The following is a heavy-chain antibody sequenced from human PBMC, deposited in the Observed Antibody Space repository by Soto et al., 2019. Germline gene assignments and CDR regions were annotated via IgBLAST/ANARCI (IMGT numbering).Heavy chain of an antibody. Sequence: SETLSLTCTVSGGSISSSSYYWGWIRQPPGKGLEWIGSIYYSGSTYYNPSLKSRVTISVDTSKNQFSLKLSSVTAADTAVYYGARHLGEDKYYDILTGLLGKQYYYYGMDVWGQGTTVTVSS. CDR1: GGSISSSSYY. CDR3: ARHLGEDKYYDILTGLLGKQYYYYGMDV. CDR2: IYYSGST. V-gene: IGHV4-39*01. D-gene: IGHD3-9*01. J-gene: IGHJ6*02.